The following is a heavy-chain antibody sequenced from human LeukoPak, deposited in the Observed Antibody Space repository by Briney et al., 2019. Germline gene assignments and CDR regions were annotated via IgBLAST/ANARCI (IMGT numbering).Heavy chain of an antibody. CDR2: ISSSGSTI. D-gene: IGHD2/OR15-2a*01. Sequence: GGSLRLSCAASGFTFSDYYMSWIRQAPGKGLEWVSYISSSGSTIYYADSVKGRFTISRDNAKNSLYLQMNSLRAEDTAVYYCLTIVETTFDAFDIWGQGTMVTVSS. V-gene: IGHV3-11*04. J-gene: IGHJ3*02. CDR1: GFTFSDYY. CDR3: LTIVETTFDAFDI.